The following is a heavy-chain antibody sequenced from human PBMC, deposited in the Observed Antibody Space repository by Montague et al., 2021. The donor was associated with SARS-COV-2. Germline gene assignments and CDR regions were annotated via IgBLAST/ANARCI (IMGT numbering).Heavy chain of an antibody. CDR2: IHHTGIT. D-gene: IGHD3-22*01. CDR1: GFTFSSYG. V-gene: IGHV4-34*01. J-gene: IGHJ4*02. CDR3: VREGRSSAYAMDY. Sequence: LRLSCAASGFTFSSYGMHWVRQPPGRGLEWIAEIHHTGITNFNPSLRSRVSISLDTSRNQFSLTLNSVTAADTAVYYCVREGRSSAYAMDYWGQGTLVTVSS.